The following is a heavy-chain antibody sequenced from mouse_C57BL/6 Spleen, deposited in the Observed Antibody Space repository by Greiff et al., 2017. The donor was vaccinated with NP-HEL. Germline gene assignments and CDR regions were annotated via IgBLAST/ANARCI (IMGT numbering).Heavy chain of an antibody. CDR1: GYTFTSYW. CDR3: ARWGYYWD. J-gene: IGHJ2*01. CDR2: IHPNSGSN. Sequence: VQLQQSGAELVKPGASVKLSCKASGYTFTSYWMHWVKQRPGQGLEWIGMIHPNSGSNNYNEKYKSKATLTVDKSSSKSYMQLSSLTSEDSAVYYCARWGYYWDWGQGTTLTVSS. V-gene: IGHV1-64*01. D-gene: IGHD1-1*01.